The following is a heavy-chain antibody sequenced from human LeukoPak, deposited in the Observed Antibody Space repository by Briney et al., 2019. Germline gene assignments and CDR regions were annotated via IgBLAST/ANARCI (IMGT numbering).Heavy chain of an antibody. J-gene: IGHJ6*03. D-gene: IGHD5-18*01. CDR2: IKQDENEK. Sequence: GGSLRLSCAASGFTFSSYWMSWVRQAPGKGLEWVANIKQDENEKYYVDSVKGRFTISRDNAKNSLYLQMNSLRAEDTALYYCARVGAMIMWGYYYYMDVWGKGTTVTVSS. CDR3: ARVGAMIMWGYYYYMDV. CDR1: GFTFSSYW. V-gene: IGHV3-7*01.